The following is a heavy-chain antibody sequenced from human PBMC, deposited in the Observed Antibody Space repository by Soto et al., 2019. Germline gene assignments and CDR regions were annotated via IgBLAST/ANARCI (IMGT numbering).Heavy chain of an antibody. J-gene: IGHJ3*02. CDR2: IYSGVST. D-gene: IGHD5-12*01. CDR3: ARVDDIVATNAFDI. V-gene: IGHV3-66*01. Sequence: ETLSLTCTVSGGSISSSSYYWGWIRQAPGKGLEWVSVIYSGVSTYYADSVKGRFTISRDNSKNTLYLQMNSLRAEDTAVYYCARVDDIVATNAFDIWGQGTMVTVSS. CDR1: GGSISSSSYY.